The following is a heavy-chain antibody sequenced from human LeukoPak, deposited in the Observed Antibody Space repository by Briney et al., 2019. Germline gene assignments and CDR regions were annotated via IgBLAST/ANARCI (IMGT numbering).Heavy chain of an antibody. V-gene: IGHV4-39*01. D-gene: IGHD6-13*01. J-gene: IGHJ4*02. CDR2: IYYSGST. CDR3: ARRIAATTDYFDY. CDR1: GGSISSSSYY. Sequence: SETLSLTCTVSGGSISSSSYYWGWIRQPPGKGLEWIGSIYYSGSTYYNPSLKSRVTISVDTSKNQFSLKLSSVTAADTAVYYCARRIAATTDYFDYWGQGTLVTVSS.